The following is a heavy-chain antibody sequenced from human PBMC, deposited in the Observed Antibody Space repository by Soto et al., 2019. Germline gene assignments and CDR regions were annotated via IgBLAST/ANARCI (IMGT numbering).Heavy chain of an antibody. CDR2: LYYGRSA. J-gene: IGHJ4*02. Sequence: QLQLQESGPGLVKPSETLSLTCAVSGDSISSYYCMWIRQPPGKGLESIGYLYYGRSANYNPSRKMRVTLAVDAAANQCTLTLTSMTAADTAVYYCALRSMAVVPEYWGQGTPGTVSS. D-gene: IGHD3-22*01. V-gene: IGHV4-59*01. CDR1: GDSISSYY. CDR3: ALRSMAVVPEY.